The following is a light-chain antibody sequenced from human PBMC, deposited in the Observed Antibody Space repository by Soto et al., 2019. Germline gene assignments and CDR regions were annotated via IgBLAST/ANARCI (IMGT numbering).Light chain of an antibody. J-gene: IGKJ2*01. CDR3: LQSDSLPHT. V-gene: IGKV1-12*01. CDR1: QGISSW. Sequence: DIQMTQSPSSVSASVGDRVTLTCRASQGISSWLAWYQQKPGKAPKLLIYASSSLPSGVPSRFSGSGSGTHFTLTISSLQPEDSAAYYCLQSDSLPHTFGQGTKLEIK. CDR2: ASS.